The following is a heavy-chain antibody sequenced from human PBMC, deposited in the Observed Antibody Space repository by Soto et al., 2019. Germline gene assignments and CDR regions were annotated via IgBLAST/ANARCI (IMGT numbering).Heavy chain of an antibody. CDR1: GGTFSSYA. Sequence: VASVKVSCKASGGTFSSYAISWVRQAPGQGLEWMGGIIPIFGTANYAQKFQGRVTITADESTSTAYMELSSLRSEDTAVYYCARDYIADYYYYGMDVWGQGTTVTVSS. J-gene: IGHJ6*02. V-gene: IGHV1-69*13. D-gene: IGHD6-13*01. CDR2: IIPIFGTA. CDR3: ARDYIADYYYYGMDV.